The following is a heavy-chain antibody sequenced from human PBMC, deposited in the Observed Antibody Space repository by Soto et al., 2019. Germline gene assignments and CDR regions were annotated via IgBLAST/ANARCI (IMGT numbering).Heavy chain of an antibody. CDR3: ARGRPNFSSFDS. CDR2: VSGDGSST. D-gene: IGHD7-27*01. V-gene: IGHV3-74*01. J-gene: IGHJ4*02. CDR1: GFTFSSYW. Sequence: DVQLVESGGGLIQPGESLRLSCAASGFTFSSYWMHWIRQAPGKGLVWVSRVSGDGSSTVYANSVEGRFTISRDNAKNTFYLQMNSLSDEDTAVYYCARGRPNFSSFDSWGQGTLVAVSS.